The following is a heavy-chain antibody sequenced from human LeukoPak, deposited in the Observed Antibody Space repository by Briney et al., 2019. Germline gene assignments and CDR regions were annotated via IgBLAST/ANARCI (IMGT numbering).Heavy chain of an antibody. Sequence: SVKVSCKASGGTFSSYAISWVRQAPGQGLEWMGGIIPIFGTANYAQKFQGRVTITADESTSTAYMELSSLRSEDTAVYYCARATREGDYVWGSYLPDYWGQGTLVTVSS. V-gene: IGHV1-69*13. J-gene: IGHJ4*02. D-gene: IGHD3-16*02. CDR2: IIPIFGTA. CDR1: GGTFSSYA. CDR3: ARATREGDYVWGSYLPDY.